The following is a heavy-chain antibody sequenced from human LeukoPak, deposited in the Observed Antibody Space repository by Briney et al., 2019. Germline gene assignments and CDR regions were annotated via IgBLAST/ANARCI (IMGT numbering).Heavy chain of an antibody. CDR1: GFTFSSYA. V-gene: IGHV3-30-3*01. D-gene: IGHD3-16*01. CDR2: ISYDGSNK. J-gene: IGHJ4*02. CDR3: AKEPGEGGSAFDY. Sequence: PGGSLRLSCAASGFTFSSYAMHWVRQAPGKGLEWVAVISYDGSNKYYADSVKGRFTISRDNSKETVYLQMSSLTIEDTAVYYCAKEPGEGGSAFDYWGQGTLVTVYS.